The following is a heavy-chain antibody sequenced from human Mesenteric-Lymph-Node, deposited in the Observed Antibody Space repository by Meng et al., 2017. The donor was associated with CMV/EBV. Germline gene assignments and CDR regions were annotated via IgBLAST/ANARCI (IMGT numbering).Heavy chain of an antibody. Sequence: SGPTLVKPTQTLTLTCTFSGFSLNAGGLGVAWIRQPPGKALEWLALTYWNDDKRYSPSLKTRLTITKDTSKNQVVLTMANMDPEDTATYYCTHTSLRAWFDPWGQGILVTVSS. CDR3: THTSLRAWFDP. CDR1: GFSLNAGGLG. J-gene: IGHJ5*02. V-gene: IGHV2-5*01. CDR2: TYWNDDK.